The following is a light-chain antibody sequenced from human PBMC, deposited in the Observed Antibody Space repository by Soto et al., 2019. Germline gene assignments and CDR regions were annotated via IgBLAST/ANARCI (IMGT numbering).Light chain of an antibody. Sequence: QSVLTQPPSASGTPGQRVTISCYGSSSNIGSNYVYWYQQLPGTAPKLLVYNNDQRPSGVPDRFSGSKSGTSASLAISGLRSEDEAEYYCAAWDDSLSAIYVFGTGTKVTVL. V-gene: IGLV1-47*01. CDR3: AAWDDSLSAIYV. CDR1: SSNIGSNY. J-gene: IGLJ1*01. CDR2: NND.